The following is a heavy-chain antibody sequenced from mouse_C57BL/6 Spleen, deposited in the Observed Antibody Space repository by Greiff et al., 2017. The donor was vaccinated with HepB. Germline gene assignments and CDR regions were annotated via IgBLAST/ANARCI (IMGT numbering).Heavy chain of an antibody. CDR3: ARRDYYGSSYEGYYAMDY. CDR1: GYTFTSYW. D-gene: IGHD1-1*01. CDR2: IDPSDSYT. Sequence: QVQLQQPGAELVMPGASVKLSCKASGYTFTSYWMHWVKQRPGQGLEWIGEIDPSDSYTNYNQKFNGKSTLTVDKSSSTAYMQLSSLTSEDSAVYYCARRDYYGSSYEGYYAMDYWGQGTSVTVSS. V-gene: IGHV1-69*01. J-gene: IGHJ4*01.